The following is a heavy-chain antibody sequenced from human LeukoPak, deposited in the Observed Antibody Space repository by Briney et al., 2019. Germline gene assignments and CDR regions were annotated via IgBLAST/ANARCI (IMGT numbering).Heavy chain of an antibody. CDR2: ISDDGTNK. D-gene: IGHD5-12*01. Sequence: GSLRLSCAASGFTFSSYAFHWVRQAPGKGLEWVAVISDDGTNKNYGDSVKGRFTISRDNSKNTLYLQMNSLRAEDTAVYYCAKGGIYSGYDFFPPGAWGQGTLVTVSS. V-gene: IGHV3-30-3*01. J-gene: IGHJ5*02. CDR3: AKGGIYSGYDFFPPGA. CDR1: GFTFSSYA.